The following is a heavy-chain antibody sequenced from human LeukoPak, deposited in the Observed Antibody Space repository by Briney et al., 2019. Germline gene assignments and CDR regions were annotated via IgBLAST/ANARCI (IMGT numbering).Heavy chain of an antibody. Sequence: PGGSLRLPCAASGFTFSSYSMNWVRQAPGKGLEWVSYISSSSSTIYYADSVKGRFTISRDNAKNSLYLQMNSLRAEDTAVYYCAREEAAAGTIAYYYYYYMDVWGKGTTVTVSS. D-gene: IGHD6-13*01. CDR1: GFTFSSYS. V-gene: IGHV3-48*01. CDR2: ISSSSSTI. J-gene: IGHJ6*03. CDR3: AREEAAAGTIAYYYYYYMDV.